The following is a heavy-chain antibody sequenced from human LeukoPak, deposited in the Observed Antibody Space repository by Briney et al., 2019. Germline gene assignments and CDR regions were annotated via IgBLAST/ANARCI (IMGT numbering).Heavy chain of an antibody. CDR1: GFTFSSYG. Sequence: PGGSLRLSCAASGFTFSSYGMHWVRQAPGKGLEWVAVIWYDGSNKYYADSVKGRFTISRDNSKNTLYLQMNSLRAEDTAVYYCAGDQSSSGYYYVGVDYWGQGTLVTVSS. D-gene: IGHD3-22*01. V-gene: IGHV3-33*01. J-gene: IGHJ4*02. CDR2: IWYDGSNK. CDR3: AGDQSSSGYYYVGVDY.